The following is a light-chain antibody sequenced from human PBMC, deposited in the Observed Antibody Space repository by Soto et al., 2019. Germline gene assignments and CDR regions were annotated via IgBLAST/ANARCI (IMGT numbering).Light chain of an antibody. CDR1: GSNIGKNL. CDR3: ATWDSSLYGVV. V-gene: IGLV1-51*02. J-gene: IGLJ2*01. Sequence: QSVLTQPPSVSAAPGQKVTISCSGSGSNIGKNLVSWYQQLPGAVPKVLIFENDQRLSGIPDRFSGSRSGTSATLDITGLQTGDEADYYCATWDSSLYGVVFGVGTKLTVL. CDR2: END.